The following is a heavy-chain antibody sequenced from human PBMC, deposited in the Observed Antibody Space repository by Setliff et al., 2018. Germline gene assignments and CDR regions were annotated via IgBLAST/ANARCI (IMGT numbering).Heavy chain of an antibody. CDR2: INHSGST. CDR1: GGSFSGYY. J-gene: IGHJ6*03. V-gene: IGHV4-34*01. Sequence: PSETLSLTCAVYGGSFSGYYWSWIRQPPGKGLEWIGEINHSGSTNYNPSLKSRVTISVDTSKNQLSLKLSSVTAADTAVYYCARGRRHYYYYYMDVWGKGTTVTVSS. CDR3: ARGRRHYYYYYMDV.